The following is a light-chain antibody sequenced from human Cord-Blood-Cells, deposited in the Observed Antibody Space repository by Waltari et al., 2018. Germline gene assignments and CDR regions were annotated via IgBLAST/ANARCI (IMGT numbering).Light chain of an antibody. CDR1: SSDVGRYNL. V-gene: IGLV2-23*01. J-gene: IGLJ3*02. CDR3: CSYAGSSTWV. Sequence: QSALTQPPSVSGSPGQSITISCTGTSSDVGRYNLVSCYQPHPGKAPNLMIYEGSKRPSGVSSLFSGSKSGNTASLTISGLQAEDEADYYCCSYAGSSTWVFGGGTKLTGL. CDR2: EGS.